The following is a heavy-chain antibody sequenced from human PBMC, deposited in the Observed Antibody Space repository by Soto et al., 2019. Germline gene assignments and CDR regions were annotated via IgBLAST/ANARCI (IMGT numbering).Heavy chain of an antibody. J-gene: IGHJ6*02. Sequence: QVPLVQSGAEVKEPGDSVRVSCEASGYTFTAYYIHWVRQAPGQGLEWMGWINRKFGEPAYAQEFQVRVSMTRDMLISTVYMGLRSLTSDETAIYYCARNMDYYYGPGSGNGHGFWGQGTTVTVFS. CDR3: ARNMDYYYGPGSGNGHGF. CDR1: GYTFTAYY. CDR2: INRKFGEP. V-gene: IGHV1-2*02. D-gene: IGHD3-10*01.